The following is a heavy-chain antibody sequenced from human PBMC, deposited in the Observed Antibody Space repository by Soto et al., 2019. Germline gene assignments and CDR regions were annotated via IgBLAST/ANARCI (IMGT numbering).Heavy chain of an antibody. CDR1: GFAFSSVA. CDR2: ISRKGCNT. CDR3: ASCFEGTGSSQQPFYCGY. V-gene: IGHV3-64*01. D-gene: IGHD3-10*01. J-gene: IGHJ4*02. Sequence: GGSLRLSCTASGFAFSSVAMHWVRQAPGKGLEHVSAISRKGCNTYYVNSVKGSFTISRDNSKNTLYLQLGSLRADDMAAYYCASCFEGTGSSQQPFYCGYWGLGTLVTVSS.